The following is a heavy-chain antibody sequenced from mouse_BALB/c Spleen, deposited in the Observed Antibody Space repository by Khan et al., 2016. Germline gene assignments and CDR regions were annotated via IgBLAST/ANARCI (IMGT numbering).Heavy chain of an antibody. Sequence: QIQLVQSGPELKKPGETVKISCKASGYTFTNYGMNWVKQAPGQGLKWMGWINTYTGEPTYVDDFKGRFAFSLDSSASTAYMQITNLTNEDMATYFCARYGNYEFFAFWGQGALVTVSA. CDR3: ARYGNYEFFAF. J-gene: IGHJ3*01. CDR1: GYTFTNYG. CDR2: INTYTGEP. D-gene: IGHD2-1*01. V-gene: IGHV9-1*02.